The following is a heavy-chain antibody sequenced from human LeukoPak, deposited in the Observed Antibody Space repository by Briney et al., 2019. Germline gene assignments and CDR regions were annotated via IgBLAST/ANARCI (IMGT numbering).Heavy chain of an antibody. D-gene: IGHD3-22*01. CDR2: IYTSGST. Sequence: SGTLSLTCTVSGGSISSYYWSWIRQPAGKGLEWIGRIYTSGSTNYNPSLKSRVTMSVDTSKNQFSLKLSSVTAADTAVYYCARDYYDSSGTNAFDIWGQGTMVTVSS. CDR1: GGSISSYY. V-gene: IGHV4-4*07. CDR3: ARDYYDSSGTNAFDI. J-gene: IGHJ3*02.